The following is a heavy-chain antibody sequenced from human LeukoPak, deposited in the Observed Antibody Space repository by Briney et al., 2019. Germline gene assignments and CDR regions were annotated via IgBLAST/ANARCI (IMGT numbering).Heavy chain of an antibody. Sequence: GGSLRLSCAASGFTFSSYSMNWVRQAPGKGLEWVSSISSSSSYIYYADSVKGRFTISRDNAKNSLYLQMNSLRAEDTAVYYCASGRDYYDSSGYHSYYYGMDVWGQGTTVTVSS. D-gene: IGHD3-22*01. CDR2: ISSSSSYI. J-gene: IGHJ6*02. V-gene: IGHV3-21*01. CDR1: GFTFSSYS. CDR3: ASGRDYYDSSGYHSYYYGMDV.